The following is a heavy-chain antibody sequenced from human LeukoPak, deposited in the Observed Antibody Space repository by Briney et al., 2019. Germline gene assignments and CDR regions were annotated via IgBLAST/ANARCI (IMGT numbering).Heavy chain of an antibody. D-gene: IGHD4-11*01. Sequence: GGSLRLSCAASGFTFSSYAMHWVRQAPGKGLEWVAVISYDGSNKYYADSVKGRFTISKDNSKNTLYLQMNSLRAEDTAVYYCARDHSAGRYYFDYWGQGTLVTVSS. J-gene: IGHJ4*02. V-gene: IGHV3-30-3*01. CDR3: ARDHSAGRYYFDY. CDR1: GFTFSSYA. CDR2: ISYDGSNK.